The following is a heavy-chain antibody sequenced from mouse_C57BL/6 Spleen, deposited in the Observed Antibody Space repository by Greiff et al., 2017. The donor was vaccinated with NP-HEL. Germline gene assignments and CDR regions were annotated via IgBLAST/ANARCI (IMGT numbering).Heavy chain of an antibody. V-gene: IGHV3-1*01. D-gene: IGHD1-1*01. CDR2: ISYSGST. J-gene: IGHJ3*01. CDR3: ASPYYGSSYGFAY. CDR1: GYSITSGYD. Sequence: DVQLQESGPGMVKPSQSLSLTCTVTGYSITSGYDWHWIRHFPGNKLEWMGYISYSGSTNYNPSLKSRISITHDTSKNHFFLKLNSVTTEDTATYYCASPYYGSSYGFAYWGQGTLVTVSA.